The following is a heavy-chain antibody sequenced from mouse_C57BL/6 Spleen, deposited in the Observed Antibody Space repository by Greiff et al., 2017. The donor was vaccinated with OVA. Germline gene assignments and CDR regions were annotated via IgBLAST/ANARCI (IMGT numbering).Heavy chain of an antibody. Sequence: EVQLQESGGDLVKPGGSLKLSCAASGFTFSSYGMSWVRQTPDKRLEWVATISSGGSYTYYPDSVKGRFTISRDNAKNTLYLQMSSLKSEDTAMYYCARQDDGYYDAMDYWGQGTSVTVSS. CDR2: ISSGGSYT. D-gene: IGHD2-3*01. CDR3: ARQDDGYYDAMDY. J-gene: IGHJ4*01. CDR1: GFTFSSYG. V-gene: IGHV5-6*01.